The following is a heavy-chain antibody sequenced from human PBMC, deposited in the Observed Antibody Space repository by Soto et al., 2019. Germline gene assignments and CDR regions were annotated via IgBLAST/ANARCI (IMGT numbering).Heavy chain of an antibody. D-gene: IGHD3-16*01. Sequence: SETLSLTCSVSGSSMTTYYWNWIRQPPGKGLEWIGYIYYSGSTYYNPSLKSRVTISVDTSKNQFSLKLSSVTAADTAVYYCARLGAQEIAPWGQGTLVTVSS. CDR1: GSSMTTYY. J-gene: IGHJ5*02. V-gene: IGHV4-59*08. CDR3: ARLGAQEIAP. CDR2: IYYSGST.